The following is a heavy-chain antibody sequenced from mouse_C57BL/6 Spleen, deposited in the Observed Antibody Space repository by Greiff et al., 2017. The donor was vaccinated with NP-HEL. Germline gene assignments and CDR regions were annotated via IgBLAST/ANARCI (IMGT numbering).Heavy chain of an antibody. J-gene: IGHJ4*01. CDR2: ISSGGSYT. V-gene: IGHV5-6*01. CDR3: ARHLQYDYDGYYYAMDY. Sequence: EVQRVESGGDLVKPGGSLKLSCAASGFTFSSYGMSWVRQTPDKRLEWVATISSGGSYTYYPDSVKGRFTISRDNAKNTLYLQMSSLKSEDTAMYYCARHLQYDYDGYYYAMDYWGQGTSVTVSS. CDR1: GFTFSSYG. D-gene: IGHD2-4*01.